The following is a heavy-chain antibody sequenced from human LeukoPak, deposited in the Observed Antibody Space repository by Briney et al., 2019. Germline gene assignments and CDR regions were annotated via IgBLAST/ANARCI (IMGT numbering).Heavy chain of an antibody. CDR2: IYTSGST. D-gene: IGHD7-27*01. J-gene: IGHJ4*02. V-gene: IGHV4-61*02. CDR1: GGSISSGSYY. Sequence: SQTLSLTCTVSGGSISSGSYYWSWIRQPAGKGLEWIGRIYTSGSTNCNPSLKSRVPISVDTSKNQFSLKLSSVTAADTAVYYCARGLGFDYWGQGTLVTVSS. CDR3: ARGLGFDY.